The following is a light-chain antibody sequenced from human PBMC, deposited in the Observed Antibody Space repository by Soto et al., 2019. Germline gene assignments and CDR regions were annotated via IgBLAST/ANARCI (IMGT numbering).Light chain of an antibody. J-gene: IGLJ3*02. CDR1: SSNIGSNY. CDR2: KNT. V-gene: IGLV1-47*01. CDR3: AAWDASLRAWV. Sequence: QLVLTQPPSASGTPGQTVTIFCSGRSSNIGSNYVQWYQQLAGMAPKLVIYKNTQRPSGVPERFSGSKSGTSASLDISGLRSEDEADYHCAAWDASLRAWVFGGGTKLTVL.